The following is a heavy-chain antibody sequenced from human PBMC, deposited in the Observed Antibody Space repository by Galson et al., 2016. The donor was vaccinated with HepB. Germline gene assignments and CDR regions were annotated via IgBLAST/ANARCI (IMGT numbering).Heavy chain of an antibody. CDR3: VRDSASRQGPLDY. CDR1: GFTFRSYG. Sequence: SLRLSCAASGFTFRSYGMHWVRQAPGKGLEWVAFIWHDGSYKTYADSVKGRFTVSRENSKNMLLLQMISLGVEDTAVYHCVRDSASRQGPLDYWGQGSLVTVSS. D-gene: IGHD1-26*01. J-gene: IGHJ4*02. V-gene: IGHV3-33*01. CDR2: IWHDGSYK.